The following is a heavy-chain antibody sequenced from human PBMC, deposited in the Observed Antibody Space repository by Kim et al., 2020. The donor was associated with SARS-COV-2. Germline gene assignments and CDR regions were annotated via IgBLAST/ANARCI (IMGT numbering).Heavy chain of an antibody. CDR3: ARDSPTLDYYDSSGYYYSYFDY. J-gene: IGHJ4*02. CDR1: GGTFSSYA. Sequence: SVKVSCKASGGTFSSYAISWVRQAPGQGLEWMGGIIPIFGTANYAQKFQGRVTITADESTSTAYMELSSLRSEDTAVYYCARDSPTLDYYDSSGYYYSYFDYWGQGTLVTVSS. V-gene: IGHV1-69*13. D-gene: IGHD3-22*01. CDR2: IIPIFGTA.